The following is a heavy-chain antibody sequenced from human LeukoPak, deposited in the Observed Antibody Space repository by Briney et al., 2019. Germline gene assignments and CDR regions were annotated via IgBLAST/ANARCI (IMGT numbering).Heavy chain of an antibody. D-gene: IGHD6-6*01. CDR3: ARHFRQLEAIDS. V-gene: IGHV4-39*01. J-gene: IGHJ4*02. CDR1: GGSIINSNYY. CDR2: IYYSGTT. Sequence: TSETLSLTCTGSGGSIINSNYYCGWIRQPPWKGLEWIGSIYYSGTTYYNPSLRSRVTISVDTSKNQFSVKLSSVTAADTATYYCARHFRQLEAIDSWGQGTLVTVSS.